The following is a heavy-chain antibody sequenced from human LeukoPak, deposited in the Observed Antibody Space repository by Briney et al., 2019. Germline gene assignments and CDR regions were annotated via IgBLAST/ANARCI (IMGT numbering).Heavy chain of an antibody. CDR3: ARGGYYYGSGTYYYYYMDV. D-gene: IGHD3-10*01. Sequence: SETLSLTCTVSGGSISNYYWSWIRQPPGKGLEWIGYIYYSGSTNYNPSLKSRVTISVDTSKNQFSLKLSSVTAEDTAVYYCARGGYYYGSGTYYYYYMDVWGKGTTVTVSS. CDR2: IYYSGST. J-gene: IGHJ6*03. CDR1: GGSISNYY. V-gene: IGHV4-59*01.